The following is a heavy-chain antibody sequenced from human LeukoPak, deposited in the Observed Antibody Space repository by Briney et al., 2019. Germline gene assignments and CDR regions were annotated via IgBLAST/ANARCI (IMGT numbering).Heavy chain of an antibody. CDR1: GFTFSSYA. CDR3: ASLDWSAPTGY. CDR2: ISYDGSNK. V-gene: IGHV3-30-3*01. D-gene: IGHD4-17*01. J-gene: IGHJ4*02. Sequence: GRSLRLSCAASGFTFSSYAMHWVRQAPGKGLEWVAVISYDGSNKYYADSVKGRFTISRDNSKNTLYLQMNSLRGEDTAVYYCASLDWSAPTGYWGQGTLVAVSS.